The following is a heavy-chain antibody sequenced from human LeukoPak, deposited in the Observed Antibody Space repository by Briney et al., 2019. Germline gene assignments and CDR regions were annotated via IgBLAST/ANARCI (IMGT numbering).Heavy chain of an antibody. CDR1: GYFISSGYY. Sequence: SETLSLTCTVSGYFISSGYYWGWIRQPPGKGLEWIGSIYHSGSTYYNPSLKSRVTISVDTSKNQFSLKLSSVTAADTAVYYCARDSTVTTHDYWGQGTLVTVSS. CDR2: IYHSGST. D-gene: IGHD4-17*01. V-gene: IGHV4-38-2*02. J-gene: IGHJ4*02. CDR3: ARDSTVTTHDY.